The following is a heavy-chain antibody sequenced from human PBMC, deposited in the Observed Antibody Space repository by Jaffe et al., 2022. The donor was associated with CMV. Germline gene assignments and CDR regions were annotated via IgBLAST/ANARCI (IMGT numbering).Heavy chain of an antibody. CDR1: GFTFSSYA. CDR2: ISGSGGST. D-gene: IGHD3-22*01. CDR3: AKANHGITMIVVVITPYYFDY. V-gene: IGHV3-23*04. J-gene: IGHJ4*02. Sequence: EVQLVESGGGLVQPGGSLRLSCAASGFTFSSYAMSWVRQAPGKGLEWVSAISGSGGSTYYADSVKGRFTISRDNSKNTLYLQMNSLRAEDTAVYYCAKANHGITMIVVVITPYYFDYWGQGTLVTVSS.